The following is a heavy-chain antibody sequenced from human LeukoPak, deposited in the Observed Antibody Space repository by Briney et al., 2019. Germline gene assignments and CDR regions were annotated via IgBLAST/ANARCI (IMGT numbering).Heavy chain of an antibody. CDR3: ARDPATSGSYLTWFDP. V-gene: IGHV3-30-3*01. Sequence: GGSLRLSCAASGFTFSSYAMHWVRQAPGKGLEWVAVISYDGSNKYYADSVKGRFTISRDNSKNTLYLQMNSLRAEDTAVYYCARDPATSGSYLTWFDPWGQGTLVTVFS. J-gene: IGHJ5*02. CDR2: ISYDGSNK. D-gene: IGHD1-26*01. CDR1: GFTFSSYA.